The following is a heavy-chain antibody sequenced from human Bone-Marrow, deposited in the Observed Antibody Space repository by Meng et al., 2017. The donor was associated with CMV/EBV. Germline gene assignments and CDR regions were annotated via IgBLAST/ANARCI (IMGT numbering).Heavy chain of an antibody. Sequence: GGSLRLCCAASGFTFSSYGMHWVRQAPGKGLEWVAFISYDGSNKYYADSVKGRFTISRDNSKNTLYLQMNSLRAEDTAVYYCARAARRDWFDPWGQGTLVTVSS. V-gene: IGHV3-30*19. J-gene: IGHJ5*02. CDR1: GFTFSSYG. CDR3: ARAARRDWFDP. CDR2: ISYDGSNK. D-gene: IGHD6-6*01.